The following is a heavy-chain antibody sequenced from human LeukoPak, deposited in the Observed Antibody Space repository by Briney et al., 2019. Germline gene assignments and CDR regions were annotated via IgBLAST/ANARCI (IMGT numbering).Heavy chain of an antibody. CDR2: ISYDGSNK. Sequence: PGRSLRLSCAASGFTFSNYGMHWVRQAPGKGLEWVAVISYDGSNKYYADSVKGRFTISRDNSKNMLYLQMNSLRAEDTAVYYCAKAGMATYFEREDYWGQGTLVTVSS. CDR3: AKAGMATYFEREDY. V-gene: IGHV3-30*18. D-gene: IGHD5-24*01. J-gene: IGHJ4*02. CDR1: GFTFSNYG.